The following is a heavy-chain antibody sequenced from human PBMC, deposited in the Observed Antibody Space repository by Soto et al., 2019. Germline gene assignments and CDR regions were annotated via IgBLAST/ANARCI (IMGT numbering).Heavy chain of an antibody. V-gene: IGHV4-39*01. CDR3: ARHLFPRGYDYFQAQPYYFGY. J-gene: IGHJ4*02. D-gene: IGHD5-12*01. CDR2: MYYSGST. Sequence: QLQLQESGPGLVKPSETLSLTCTVSGGSISSSSYYWGWIRQPPGKRLEWMGSMYYSGSTYYNQSRRSRVTIPVDTSKKRFSLTLSSVTAADTAVYYCARHLFPRGYDYFQAQPYYFGYWGQGTLVTVSS. CDR1: GGSISSSSYY.